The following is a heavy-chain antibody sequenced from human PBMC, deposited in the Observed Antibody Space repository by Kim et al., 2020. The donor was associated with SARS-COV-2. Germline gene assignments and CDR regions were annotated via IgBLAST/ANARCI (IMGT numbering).Heavy chain of an antibody. CDR2: IYTSGGT. V-gene: IGHV4-61*02. Sequence: SETLSLTCTVSGGSISSGSYYWSWIRQPAGKGLEWIGRIYTSGGTNYNPSLKSRVTISVDTSKNQFSLKLSSVTAADTAVYYCAREYVESGFDPWGQGTLVTVSS. CDR3: AREYVESGFDP. J-gene: IGHJ5*02. D-gene: IGHD3-3*01. CDR1: GGSISSGSYY.